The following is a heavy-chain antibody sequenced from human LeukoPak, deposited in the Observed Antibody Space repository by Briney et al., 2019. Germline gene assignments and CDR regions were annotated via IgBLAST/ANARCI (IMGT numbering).Heavy chain of an antibody. D-gene: IGHD3-16*01. CDR2: IYYSGST. CDR1: GGSISSGDYY. Sequence: PSETLSLTCTVSGGSISSGDYYWSWIRQPPGKGLEWIGCIYYSGSTYYNPSLKSRVTISVDTSKNQFSLKLSSVTAADTAVYYCARDLGITHLLHPWGQGTLVTVSS. V-gene: IGHV4-30-4*01. J-gene: IGHJ5*02. CDR3: ARDLGITHLLHP.